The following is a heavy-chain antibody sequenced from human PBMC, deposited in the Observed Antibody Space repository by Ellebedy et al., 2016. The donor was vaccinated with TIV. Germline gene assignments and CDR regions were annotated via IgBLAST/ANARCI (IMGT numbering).Heavy chain of an antibody. CDR3: AILNQVGSSSSRRDDY. J-gene: IGHJ4*02. V-gene: IGHV1-18*01. CDR1: GYTFTSYD. D-gene: IGHD6-6*01. Sequence: ASVKVSCXASGYTFTSYDINWVRQATGQGLEWMGWISAYNGNTNYAQKLQGRVTMTTDTSTSTAYMELRSLRSDDTAVYYCAILNQVGSSSSRRDDYWGQGTLVTVSS. CDR2: ISAYNGNT.